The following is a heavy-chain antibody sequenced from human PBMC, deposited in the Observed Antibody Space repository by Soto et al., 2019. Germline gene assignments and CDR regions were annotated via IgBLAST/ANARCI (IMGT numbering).Heavy chain of an antibody. D-gene: IGHD3-9*01. V-gene: IGHV2-26*01. CDR2: IFSNDEK. CDR3: ARIGLTGYYNAAGLFDY. Sequence: SGPTLVNPTETLTLTCTVSGFSLSNARMGVSWIRQPPGKALEWLAHIFSNDEKSYSTSLKSRPTISKDTSKSQVVLTMTNMDPVDTATYYCARIGLTGYYNAAGLFDYWGQGTLVTVSS. J-gene: IGHJ4*02. CDR1: GFSLSNARMG.